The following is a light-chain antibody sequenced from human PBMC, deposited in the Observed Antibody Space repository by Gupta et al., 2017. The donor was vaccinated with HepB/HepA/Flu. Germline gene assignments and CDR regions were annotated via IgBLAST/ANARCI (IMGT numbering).Light chain of an antibody. CDR2: DVS. V-gene: IGLV2-14*03. CDR1: SSDVGYYNY. J-gene: IGLJ2*01. Sequence: QSALTQPASVSGSPGQSITISCTGTSSDVGYYNYVSWYQQHPGKAPQLMIFDVSNRPSGVSNRFSGSKSGNTASLTISGLQAEDEAEYYCSSYTSSSTPVFGGGIKLTVL. CDR3: SSYTSSSTPV.